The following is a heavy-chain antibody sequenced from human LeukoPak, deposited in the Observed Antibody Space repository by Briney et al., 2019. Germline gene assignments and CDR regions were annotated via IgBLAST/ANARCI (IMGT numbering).Heavy chain of an antibody. V-gene: IGHV4-38-2*02. CDR2: IYHSGTT. CDR3: ARDRELSYYDTSGYWYFDL. D-gene: IGHD3-22*01. J-gene: IGHJ2*01. CDR1: GYSISSRYY. Sequence: SETLSLTCSVSGYSISSRYYWGWIRQPPGKGLEWIGSIYHSGTTYYNPSLKSRVTISVDTSKNQFSLKLSSVTAADTAVYYCARDRELSYYDTSGYWYFDLWGRGTLVTVSS.